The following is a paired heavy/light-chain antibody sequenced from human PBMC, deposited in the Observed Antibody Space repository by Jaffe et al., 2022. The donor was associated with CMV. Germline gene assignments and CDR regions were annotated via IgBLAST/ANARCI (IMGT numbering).Light chain of an antibody. Sequence: DIQMTQSPSSLSASVGDRVTITCRASQSIRNYLNWYQQKPGKAPKLLIYGASSLQSGVPSRFSGSGSGTDFTLTISSLQPEDFATYSCQQTYTFWTFGQGTRVEIK. CDR2: GAS. J-gene: IGKJ1*01. CDR3: QQTYTFWT. V-gene: IGKV1-39*01. CDR1: QSIRNY.
Heavy chain of an antibody. CDR2: IKQDGSEK. CDR3: ATVGWDSSDWYRIES. J-gene: IGHJ5*02. CDR1: GFSFTTYW. Sequence: EVQLVESGGGLVQPGGSLRLSCAASGFSFTTYWMTWVRQAPGKGLEWVANIKQDGSEKYYVESVKGRFTISRDNAEKSLYLQMNSLRAEDTAVYYCATVGWDSSDWYRIESWGQGTLVTVSS. D-gene: IGHD6-19*01. V-gene: IGHV3-7*01.